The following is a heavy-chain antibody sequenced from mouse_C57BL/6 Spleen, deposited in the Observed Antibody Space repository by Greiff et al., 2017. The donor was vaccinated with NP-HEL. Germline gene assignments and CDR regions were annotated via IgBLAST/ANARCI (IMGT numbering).Heavy chain of an antibody. CDR3: ARAGASYYSNYEDYYAMDY. J-gene: IGHJ4*01. CDR1: GYTFTSYG. CDR2: IYPRSGNT. D-gene: IGHD2-5*01. V-gene: IGHV1-81*01. Sequence: VQLQQSGAELARPGASVKLSCKASGYTFTSYGISWVKQRTGQGLEWIGEIYPRSGNTYYNEKFKGKATLTADKSSSTAYMELRSLTSEDSAVYFCARAGASYYSNYEDYYAMDYWGQGTSVTVSS.